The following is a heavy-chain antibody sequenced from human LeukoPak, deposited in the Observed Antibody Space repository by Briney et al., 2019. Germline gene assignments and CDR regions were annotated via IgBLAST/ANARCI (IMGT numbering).Heavy chain of an antibody. J-gene: IGHJ4*02. V-gene: IGHV3-23*01. D-gene: IGHD3-10*01. CDR3: ASGRWILSDY. CDR2: ISGSGGST. CDR1: GFTFSSYA. Sequence: PGRSLRLSCAASGFTFSSYAMSWVRQAPGKGLEWVSAISGSGGSTYYADSVKGRFTISRDNSKNTLYLQMNSLRAEDTAVYYCASGRWILSDYWGQGTLVTVSS.